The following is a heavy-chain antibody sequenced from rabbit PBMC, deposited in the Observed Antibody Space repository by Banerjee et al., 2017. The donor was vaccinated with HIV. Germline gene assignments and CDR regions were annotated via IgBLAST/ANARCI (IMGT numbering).Heavy chain of an antibody. D-gene: IGHD1-1*01. Sequence: TLTLTCTVSGFSFSSNWICWVRQAPGKGLEWIACIDTNDGDTDYANWPKGRFTISKTSSTTVTLKMTSLTAADTATYFCARNYVNVFDPWGPGTLVTVS. V-gene: IGHV1S45*01. CDR2: IDTNDGDT. CDR3: ARNYVNVFDP. CDR1: GFSFSSNW. J-gene: IGHJ2*01.